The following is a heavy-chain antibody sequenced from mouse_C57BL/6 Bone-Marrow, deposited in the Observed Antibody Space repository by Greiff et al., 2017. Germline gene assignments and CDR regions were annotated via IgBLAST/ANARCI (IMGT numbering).Heavy chain of an antibody. J-gene: IGHJ3*01. Sequence: QVQLKESGAELVKPGASVKMSCKASGYTFTTYPIEWMKQNHGKSLEWIGNFHPYNDDTKYNEKFKGKATLTVEKSSSTVYLELSRLTSDDSAVYYCARGGDGYYETDAFAYWGQGTLVTVSA. CDR3: ARGGDGYYETDAFAY. CDR2: FHPYNDDT. V-gene: IGHV1-47*01. D-gene: IGHD2-3*01. CDR1: GYTFTTYP.